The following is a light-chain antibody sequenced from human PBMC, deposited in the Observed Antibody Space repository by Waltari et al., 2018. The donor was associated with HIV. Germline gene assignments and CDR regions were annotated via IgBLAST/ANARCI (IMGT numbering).Light chain of an antibody. CDR1: SSDVGGYNY. V-gene: IGLV2-8*01. J-gene: IGLJ2*01. Sequence: QSALTQPPSASGSPGQSVTISCTGTSSDVGGYNYVSWYHHHPGKAPKLMIYEVTKRPSGVPDRIVGSKSGNTASLTVSGLQAEDEADYYCSSYAGSKGMVFGGGTKLSVL. CDR2: EVT. CDR3: SSYAGSKGMV.